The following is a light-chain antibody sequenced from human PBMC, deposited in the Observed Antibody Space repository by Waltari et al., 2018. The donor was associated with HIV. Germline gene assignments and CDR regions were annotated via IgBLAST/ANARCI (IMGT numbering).Light chain of an antibody. V-gene: IGKV3-11*01. CDR2: DAS. Sequence: VLTQSPATLSVSPGETVTLSCRASQSVGRYLAWYQQQPGQPPRLLIHDASNRATGIPPRFSGLGSVTDFSLTNSSLEREDVAVYCCQQRSNWPPITFGQGTRLEIK. CDR3: QQRSNWPPIT. J-gene: IGKJ5*01. CDR1: QSVGRY.